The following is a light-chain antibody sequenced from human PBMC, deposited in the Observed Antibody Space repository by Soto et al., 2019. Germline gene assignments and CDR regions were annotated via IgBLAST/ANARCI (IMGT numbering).Light chain of an antibody. V-gene: IGKV3-20*01. J-gene: IGKJ5*01. CDR3: QQYGSSPPIT. CDR2: GAS. Sequence: EIVLTQSPATLSLSPGERATLSCRASQSVGSNYITWYQQKPGQAPRRLIFGASSRATGIPDRFSGSGSGTDFTLTISRLEPEDFAVYYCQQYGSSPPITFGQGTRLEIK. CDR1: QSVGSNY.